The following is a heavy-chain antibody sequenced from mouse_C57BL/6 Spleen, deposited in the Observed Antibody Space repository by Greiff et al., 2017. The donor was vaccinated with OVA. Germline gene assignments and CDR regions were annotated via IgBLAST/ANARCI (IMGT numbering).Heavy chain of an antibody. Sequence: QVQLQQPGAELVMPGASVKLSCKASGYTFTSYWMHWVKQRPRQGLEWIGEIDPSDSYTNYNQKFKGKSTLTVDKSSSTAYMQLSSLTSEDSAVYYCAREEAHYYGSSSHCDYWGQGTTLTVSS. CDR2: IDPSDSYT. CDR1: GYTFTSYW. V-gene: IGHV1-69*01. D-gene: IGHD1-1*01. J-gene: IGHJ2*01. CDR3: AREEAHYYGSSSHCDY.